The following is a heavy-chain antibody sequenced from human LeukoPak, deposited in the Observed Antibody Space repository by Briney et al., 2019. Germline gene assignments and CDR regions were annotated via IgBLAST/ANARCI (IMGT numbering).Heavy chain of an antibody. D-gene: IGHD6-19*01. CDR3: ARVEAQWVASHWFDP. V-gene: IGHV4-61*02. J-gene: IGHJ5*02. CDR2: IYTTSGST. CDR1: GDSINSKSYY. Sequence: SETLSLTCTVSGDSINSKSYYWTWIRQPAGKGLEWIGRIYTTSGSTNYNPSLKSRVLISMDTSKNHISLRLNSVTAADTAVYYCARVEAQWVASHWFDPWGQGAQVTVSS.